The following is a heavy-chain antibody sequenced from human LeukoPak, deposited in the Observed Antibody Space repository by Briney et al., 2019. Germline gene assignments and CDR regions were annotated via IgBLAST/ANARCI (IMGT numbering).Heavy chain of an antibody. J-gene: IGHJ5*02. CDR2: IYYSGST. V-gene: IGHV4-31*03. D-gene: IGHD6-6*01. CDR3: ARTSPYSSSSGNWFDP. Sequence: SETLSLTCTVSGGSISSGGYYWSWLRQHPGKGLEWIGYIYYSGSTYYNPSLKSRVTISVDTSKNQFSLKLSSVTAADTAVYYCARTSPYSSSSGNWFDPWGQGTLVTVSS. CDR1: GGSISSGGYY.